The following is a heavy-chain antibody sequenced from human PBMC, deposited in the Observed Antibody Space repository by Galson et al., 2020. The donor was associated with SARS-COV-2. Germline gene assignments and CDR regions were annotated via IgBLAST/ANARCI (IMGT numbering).Heavy chain of an antibody. J-gene: IGHJ5*02. CDR1: GYTLTELS. CDR2: FDPEDGET. V-gene: IGHV1-24*01. D-gene: IGHD2-2*01. Sequence: ASVKVSCKVSGYTLTELSMHWVRQAPGKGLEWMGGFDPEDGETIYAQKFQGRVTMTEDTSTDTAYMELSSLRSEDTAVYYCATAPAVVVPAAISRDNWFDPCGQGTLVTVSS. CDR3: ATAPAVVVPAAISRDNWFDP.